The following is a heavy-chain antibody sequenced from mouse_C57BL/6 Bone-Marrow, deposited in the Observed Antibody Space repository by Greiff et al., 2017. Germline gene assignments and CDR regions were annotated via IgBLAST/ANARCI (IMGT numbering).Heavy chain of an antibody. J-gene: IGHJ2*01. CDR3: ARDYLGWYFDY. D-gene: IGHD1-1*01. CDR2: IHPNSGST. CDR1: GYTFTSYW. Sequence: VQLQQPGAELVKPGASVKLSCKASGYTFTSYWMHWVKQRPGQGLEWIGRIHPNSGSTNYNEKFKSKATLTVDKSSSTAYMQLSSLTSEDSAVYYCARDYLGWYFDYWGQGTTLTVSS. V-gene: IGHV1-64*01.